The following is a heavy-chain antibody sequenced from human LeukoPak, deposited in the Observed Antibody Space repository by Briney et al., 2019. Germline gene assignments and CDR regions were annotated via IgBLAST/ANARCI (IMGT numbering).Heavy chain of an antibody. CDR2: IGPTGTDG. CDR3: ATETIGRHYDY. D-gene: IGHD1-14*01. CDR1: GFTFSSCG. V-gene: IGHV3-21*01. J-gene: IGHJ4*02. Sequence: SGGSLRLSCAASGFTFSSCGFNWVRQAPPKGLELVSSIGPTGTDGYYADSVRGGFTISRDNAKNSMYLQMDSLRDEDTAVYYCATETIGRHYDYWGQGTLLTASS.